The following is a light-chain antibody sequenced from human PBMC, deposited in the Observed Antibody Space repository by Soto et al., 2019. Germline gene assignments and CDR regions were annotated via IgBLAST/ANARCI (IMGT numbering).Light chain of an antibody. CDR2: EVN. V-gene: IGLV2-14*01. J-gene: IGLJ3*02. CDR3: SSYTTETIWV. CDR1: GSDVGSYNY. Sequence: QSALTQPASVSGSPGHSVTLSCIGTGSDVGSYNYVSWYQQRPGKAPKLMIYEVNNRPSGVSDRFSGSKSANTASLTISGLQSEEEAPYYCSSYTTETIWVFGGGTKVTVL.